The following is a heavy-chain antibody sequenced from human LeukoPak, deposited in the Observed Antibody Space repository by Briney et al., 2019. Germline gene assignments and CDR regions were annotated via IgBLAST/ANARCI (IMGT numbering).Heavy chain of an antibody. CDR1: GDSMSSSSYY. Sequence: SETLSLTCTVSGDSMSSSSYYRGWIRQPPGKELEWIGSIYYSGSTYYNPSLNSRVTISVDTSKNQFSLKLSSVTAADTAVYYCARDYLGGNPDAFDIWGQGTMVTVSS. J-gene: IGHJ3*02. CDR2: IYYSGST. D-gene: IGHD4-23*01. CDR3: ARDYLGGNPDAFDI. V-gene: IGHV4-39*07.